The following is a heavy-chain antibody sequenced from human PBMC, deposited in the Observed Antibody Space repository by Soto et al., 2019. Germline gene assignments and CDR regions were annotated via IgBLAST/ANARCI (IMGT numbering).Heavy chain of an antibody. Sequence: ASVKVSCKAFGYTFTSYGISWVRQAPGQGLEWMGWISAYNGNTNFAQKLHGRVTMTTDTATNTAYMELRSLRSDDTAVYFCARDWSPAAVYYYGMDVWGQGTTVTVSS. CDR2: ISAYNGNT. V-gene: IGHV1-18*01. D-gene: IGHD2-2*01. J-gene: IGHJ6*02. CDR3: ARDWSPAAVYYYGMDV. CDR1: GYTFTSYG.